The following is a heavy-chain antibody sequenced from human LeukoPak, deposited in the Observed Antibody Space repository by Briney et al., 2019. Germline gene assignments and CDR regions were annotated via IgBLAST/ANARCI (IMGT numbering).Heavy chain of an antibody. CDR2: IYYSGST. D-gene: IGHD6-13*01. CDR3: ARGVTAAGTTFFDY. CDR1: GGSISSYY. J-gene: IGHJ4*02. Sequence: SETLSLICTVSGGSISSYYWSWIRQPPGKGLEWIGYIYYSGSTNYNPSLKSRVTISVDTSKNQFSLKLSSVTAADTAVYYCARGVTAAGTTFFDYWGQGTLVTVSS. V-gene: IGHV4-59*01.